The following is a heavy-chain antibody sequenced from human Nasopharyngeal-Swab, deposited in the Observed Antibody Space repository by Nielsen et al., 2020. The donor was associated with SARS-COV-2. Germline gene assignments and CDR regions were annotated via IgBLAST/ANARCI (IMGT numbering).Heavy chain of an antibody. CDR3: AKPFWSGYYSGDSFDF. J-gene: IGHJ3*01. V-gene: IGHV3-43*02. CDR2: ISGDGDSA. Sequence: VRQAPGKGLEWVSLISGDGDSASYRDSVKGRFTISRENNKNSLYLQMNSLTVEDTALYYCAKPFWSGYYSGDSFDFWGQGTMVTVPS. D-gene: IGHD3-3*01.